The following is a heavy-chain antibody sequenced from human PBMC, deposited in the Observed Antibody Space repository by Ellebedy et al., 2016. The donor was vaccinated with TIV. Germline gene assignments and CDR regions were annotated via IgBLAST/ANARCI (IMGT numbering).Heavy chain of an antibody. Sequence: AASVKVSCKASGYTFTGYYMHWVRQAPGQGLEWMGWINPNSGGTKYAQKFQGRVTMTRDTSISTAYMELSRLRSDDTAVYYCASPQWPSQYYYGMDVWGQGTTVTVSS. J-gene: IGHJ6*02. D-gene: IGHD6-19*01. V-gene: IGHV1-2*02. CDR1: GYTFTGYY. CDR2: INPNSGGT. CDR3: ASPQWPSQYYYGMDV.